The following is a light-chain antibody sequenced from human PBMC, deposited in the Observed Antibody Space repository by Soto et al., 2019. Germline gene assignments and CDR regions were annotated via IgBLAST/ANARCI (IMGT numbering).Light chain of an antibody. Sequence: QSVLTQPASVSGSHGQSIPISCIGTSSDVGAFNYVSWYQHHPGKAPQLIIYDVTSRPSGVSNRFSASKSGNTASLTISGLQAEDEADYYCSSYTTRNTEVFGTGTKVTVL. CDR1: SSDVGAFNY. V-gene: IGLV2-14*03. CDR2: DVT. CDR3: SSYTTRNTEV. J-gene: IGLJ1*01.